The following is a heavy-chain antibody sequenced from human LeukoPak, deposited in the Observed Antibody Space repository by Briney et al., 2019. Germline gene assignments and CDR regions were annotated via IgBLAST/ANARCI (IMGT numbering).Heavy chain of an antibody. CDR3: AREFRYCSSTSCKEYFQH. Sequence: GASVKVSCKASGYTFTGYYMHWVRQAPGQGLEWMGWINPNSGGTNYAQNFQGRVTMTRDTSISTAYLELSRLRSDDTAVYYCAREFRYCSSTSCKEYFQHWGQGTLVTVSS. CDR2: INPNSGGT. CDR1: GYTFTGYY. J-gene: IGHJ1*01. V-gene: IGHV1-2*02. D-gene: IGHD2-2*01.